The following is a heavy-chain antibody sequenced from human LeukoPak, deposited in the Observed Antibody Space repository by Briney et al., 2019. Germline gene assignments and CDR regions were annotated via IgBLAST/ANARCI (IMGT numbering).Heavy chain of an antibody. Sequence: ASVRVSCKSSGYTFTGYFMNWVRQAPGQGLEWMGRINPNNGGTNYAQNFQVRVTMTRATSISTAYMELSSLRSEDTAVYYCARVGDGLNDAFDIWGQGTMVTVSS. D-gene: IGHD5-24*01. V-gene: IGHV1-2*06. J-gene: IGHJ3*02. CDR1: GYTFTGYF. CDR3: ARVGDGLNDAFDI. CDR2: INPNNGGT.